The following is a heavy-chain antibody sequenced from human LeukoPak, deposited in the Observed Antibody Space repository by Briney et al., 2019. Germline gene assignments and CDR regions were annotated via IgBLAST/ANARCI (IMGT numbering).Heavy chain of an antibody. D-gene: IGHD5-24*01. CDR2: IRYDGSNK. Sequence: GGSLRLSCAASGFTFSSYEMHWVRQAPGKGLEWVAFIRYDGSNKYYADSVKGRFTISRDNSKNTLYLQMNSLRAEDTAVYYCAKDREGFYFDYWGQGTLVTVSS. J-gene: IGHJ4*02. V-gene: IGHV3-30*02. CDR3: AKDREGFYFDY. CDR1: GFTFSSYE.